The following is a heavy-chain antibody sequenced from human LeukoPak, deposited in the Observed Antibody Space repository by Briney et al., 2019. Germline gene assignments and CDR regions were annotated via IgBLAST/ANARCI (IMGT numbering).Heavy chain of an antibody. V-gene: IGHV3-33*03. Sequence: GGSLRLSCEASGFTFSSFGMHWVRQVPGKGLEWVAVIWNDGSNKYYADSVKGRFTISRDNSRNTLYLQMNSLRDEDTAVYYCAKGGVTSGWPTPFDSWGQGTLVTVSS. CDR1: GFTFSSFG. J-gene: IGHJ4*02. CDR3: AKGGVTSGWPTPFDS. CDR2: IWNDGSNK. D-gene: IGHD6-19*01.